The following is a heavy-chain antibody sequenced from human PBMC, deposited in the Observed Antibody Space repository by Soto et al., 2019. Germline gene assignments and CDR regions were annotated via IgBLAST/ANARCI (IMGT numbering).Heavy chain of an antibody. J-gene: IGHJ4*02. Sequence: QVQLVESGGGVVQPGRSLSLSCAASGFTFSSYGMHWVRQAPGKGLEWVAVIWYDGSNKYYADSVKGRFTISRDNSKNTLYLQMNSLRAEDTAVYYCARHLELSRFDYWGQGTLVTVSS. CDR3: ARHLELSRFDY. V-gene: IGHV3-33*01. CDR2: IWYDGSNK. D-gene: IGHD3-10*01. CDR1: GFTFSSYG.